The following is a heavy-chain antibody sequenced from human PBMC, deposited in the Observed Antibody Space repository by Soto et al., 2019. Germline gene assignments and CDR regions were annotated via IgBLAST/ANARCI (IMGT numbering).Heavy chain of an antibody. CDR1: GYTFTMYS. V-gene: IGHV1-18*01. D-gene: IGHD6-13*01. CDR3: ARGIADSGAWHYRMDV. J-gene: IGHJ6*02. Sequence: QAQLVQSGTEAKRPGASVRVSCKASGYTFTMYSISWVRQAPGQGLEWLGWISTYTGDTQYAQKFQGRVTVTTDTSTTTAYMELRSLRHDDTAVYYCARGIADSGAWHYRMDVWGQGTTVTVSS. CDR2: ISTYTGDT.